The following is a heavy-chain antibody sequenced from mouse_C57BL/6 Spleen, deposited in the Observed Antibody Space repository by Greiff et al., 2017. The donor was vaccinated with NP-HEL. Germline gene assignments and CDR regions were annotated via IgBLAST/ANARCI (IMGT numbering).Heavy chain of an antibody. CDR3: GREGYDGRSGSMDY. J-gene: IGHJ4*01. CDR2: ISNGGGST. V-gene: IGHV5-12*01. D-gene: IGHD1-1*01. CDR1: GFTFSDYY. Sequence: EVMLVESGGGLVQPGGSLKLSCAASGFTFSDYYMYWVRQTPEKRLEWVAYISNGGGSTYYPDTVKGRFTISRDNAKNTLYLQMSRLQSEETAMYKWGREGYDGRSGSMDYGGQGTSVTVAS.